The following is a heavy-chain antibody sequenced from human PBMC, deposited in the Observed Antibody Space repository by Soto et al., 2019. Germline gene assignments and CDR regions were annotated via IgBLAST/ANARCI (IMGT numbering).Heavy chain of an antibody. CDR3: ARDHLILPAHDFFYGSDV. CDR1: GFTFSMYS. J-gene: IGHJ6*02. CDR2: IPQDGVDG. D-gene: IGHD2-21*02. Sequence: GGSLRLSCEVSGFTFSMYSMSWVRQSPGKGLEWVAKIPQDGVDGHYADSVKGRFIISRDNDKNSLHLQLNNLRAEDTAVYYCARDHLILPAHDFFYGSDVWGRGAKVTVSS. V-gene: IGHV3-7*03.